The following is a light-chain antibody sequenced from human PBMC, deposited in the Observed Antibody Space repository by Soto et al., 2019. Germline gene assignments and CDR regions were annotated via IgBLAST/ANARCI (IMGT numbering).Light chain of an antibody. Sequence: QSVLTQPASVSGSPGQSITISCTGTSNDVGAFNYVSWYQQHPGKAPKVLIYDVSSRPSGVSNRFSGSKSGSTASLTISGLQAEDEADYYCSSFTTTTTRIFGGGTQLTVL. CDR3: SSFTTTTTRI. CDR1: SNDVGAFNY. V-gene: IGLV2-14*01. J-gene: IGLJ2*01. CDR2: DVS.